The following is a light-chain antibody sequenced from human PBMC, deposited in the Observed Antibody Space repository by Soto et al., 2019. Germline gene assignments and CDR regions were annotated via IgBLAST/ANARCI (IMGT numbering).Light chain of an antibody. Sequence: EIVMTQSPATLSVSPGDRATLSCRASESVTSSLAWYQQKPGQAPRLLIYDASTRATGIPARFSGSGSGTDFTLTISSLEPEDFAVYYCQQRSNWLTFGGGTKVDIK. CDR1: ESVTSS. CDR2: DAS. J-gene: IGKJ4*01. V-gene: IGKV3-11*01. CDR3: QQRSNWLT.